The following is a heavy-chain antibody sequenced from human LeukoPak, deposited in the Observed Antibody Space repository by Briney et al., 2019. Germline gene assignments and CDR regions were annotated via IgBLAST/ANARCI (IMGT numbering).Heavy chain of an antibody. CDR3: ARGGGSYYNY. J-gene: IGHJ4*02. CDR1: VFTFRNHW. D-gene: IGHD1-26*01. Sequence: GGSLRLSCTASVFTFRNHWMSWVRQAPGKGLEWVANIKQDGSEKYYVDSVKGRFTISRDNAKNSLYLQMNSLRAEDTAVYYCARGGGSYYNYWGQGTLVTVSS. CDR2: IKQDGSEK. V-gene: IGHV3-7*04.